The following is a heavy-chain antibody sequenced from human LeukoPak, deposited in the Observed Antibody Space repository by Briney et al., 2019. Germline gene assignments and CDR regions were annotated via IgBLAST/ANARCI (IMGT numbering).Heavy chain of an antibody. Sequence: SGGSLRPSCAASGFTFSSYAMSWVRQSPGKGLEWVSAISGSGGNTYSADSVKGRCTISRDNSKKTLFLHMNSLRAEDTAVYYCARGMSATSGYLELEYWGQGTLVTVST. J-gene: IGHJ4*02. CDR3: ARGMSATSGYLELEY. V-gene: IGHV3-23*01. CDR1: GFTFSSYA. D-gene: IGHD3-22*01. CDR2: ISGSGGNT.